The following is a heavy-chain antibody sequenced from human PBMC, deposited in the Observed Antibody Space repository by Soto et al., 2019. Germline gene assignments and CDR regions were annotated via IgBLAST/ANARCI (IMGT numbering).Heavy chain of an antibody. CDR1: GFTFNTYW. CDR3: AGWGQSNS. J-gene: IGHJ4*02. Sequence: EVYLVETGGDLVRPGGSLTLSCGASGFTFNTYWMNWVRQAPGKGLEWVANINPDGSAKRYVDSVNGRFTVSRDNARNSLYLDMNILRVEDTAVYYCAGWGQSNSWGLGTLVTVSS. V-gene: IGHV3-7*05. D-gene: IGHD3-16*01. CDR2: INPDGSAK.